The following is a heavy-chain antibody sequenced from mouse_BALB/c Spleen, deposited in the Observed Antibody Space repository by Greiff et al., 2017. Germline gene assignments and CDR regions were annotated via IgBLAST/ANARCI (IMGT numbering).Heavy chain of an antibody. CDR1: GYTFTDYN. J-gene: IGHJ4*01. V-gene: IGHV1S29*02. CDR3: ARFPYAMDY. Sequence: EVMLVESGPELVKPGASVKISCKASGYTFTDYNMHWVKQSHGKSLEWIGYIYPYNGGTGYNQKFKSKATLTVDNSSSTAYMELRSLTSEDSAVYYCARFPYAMDYWGQGTSVTVSS. CDR2: IYPYNGGT.